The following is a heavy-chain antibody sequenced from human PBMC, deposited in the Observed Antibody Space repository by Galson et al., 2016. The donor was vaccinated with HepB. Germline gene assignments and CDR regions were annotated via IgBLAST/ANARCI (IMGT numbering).Heavy chain of an antibody. CDR1: GFIFRGYG. CDR2: DSMDGRRK. J-gene: IGHJ4*02. CDR3: AKRHEYCPPVGCSVDY. Sequence: SLRLSCAGSGFIFRGYGMHWVRQAPGKGLEWVAADSMDGRRKFYADSVRGRFTISRDNSNNMLFLQMDSLRSDDTAVYYCAKRHEYCPPVGCSVDYWGQGTLVSVSS. V-gene: IGHV3-30*18. D-gene: IGHD2/OR15-2a*01.